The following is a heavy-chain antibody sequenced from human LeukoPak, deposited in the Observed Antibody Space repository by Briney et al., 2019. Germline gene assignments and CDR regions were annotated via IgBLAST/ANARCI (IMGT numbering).Heavy chain of an antibody. J-gene: IGHJ4*02. CDR1: GGSISSHY. V-gene: IGHV4-59*11. Sequence: SETLSLTCTVSGGSISSHYWSWIRQPPGKGLEWIGYIYYSGSTNYNPSLKSRVTISVDTSKNQFSLKLSSVTAADTAVYYCARDIVGAWPHWGQGTLVTVSS. D-gene: IGHD1-26*01. CDR3: ARDIVGAWPH. CDR2: IYYSGST.